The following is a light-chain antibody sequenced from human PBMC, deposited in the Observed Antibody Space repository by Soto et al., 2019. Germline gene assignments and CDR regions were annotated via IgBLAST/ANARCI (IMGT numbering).Light chain of an antibody. CDR1: QDISKW. CDR2: DAS. V-gene: IGKV1-5*01. CDR3: QQYDSFPWT. Sequence: DIPMTQSPSTLSASVGDRVAITCRVSQDISKWLAWYQQKPGKPPKLLIYDASGLDSGVPSRFSGSGYGTEFTLTISGLQPEDFATFYCQQYDSFPWTFGPGTNVDIK. J-gene: IGKJ1*01.